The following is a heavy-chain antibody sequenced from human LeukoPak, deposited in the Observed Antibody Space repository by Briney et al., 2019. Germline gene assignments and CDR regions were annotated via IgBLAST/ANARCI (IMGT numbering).Heavy chain of an antibody. J-gene: IGHJ5*02. CDR3: ARGSIIAAAGTRWFGP. Sequence: GESLKISCKGSGYSFTSYWISWVRQMPGKGLEWMGRIDPSDSYTNYSPSFQGHVTISADKSISTAYLQWSSLKASDTAMYYCARGSIIAAAGTRWFGPWGQGTLVTVSS. CDR1: GYSFTSYW. V-gene: IGHV5-10-1*01. CDR2: IDPSDSYT. D-gene: IGHD6-13*01.